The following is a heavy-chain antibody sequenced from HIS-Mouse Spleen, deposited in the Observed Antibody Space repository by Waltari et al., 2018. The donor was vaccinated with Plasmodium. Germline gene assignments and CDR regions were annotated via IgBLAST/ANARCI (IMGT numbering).Heavy chain of an antibody. J-gene: IGHJ1*01. V-gene: IGHV1-2*02. CDR3: ARVLGYKAAAGTFVEYFQH. Sequence: QAPLLPSGAEVMKPGVSAKVSCRASGYTCAGPFMTWVLPAHGTGLEWMGWINPNSGGTNYAQKFQGRVTMTRDTSISTAYMELSRLRSDDTAVYYCARVLGYKAAAGTFVEYFQHWGQGTLVTVSS. CDR1: GYTCAGPF. CDR2: INPNSGGT. D-gene: IGHD6-13*01.